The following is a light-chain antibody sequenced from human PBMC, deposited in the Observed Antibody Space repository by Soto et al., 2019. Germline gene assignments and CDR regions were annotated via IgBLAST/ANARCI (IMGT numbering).Light chain of an antibody. V-gene: IGLV3-21*02. CDR2: DDS. CDR3: QVWDDISDHL. CDR1: NIDSKS. J-gene: IGLJ3*02. Sequence: SYVLTQPPSVSVAPVQTARITCEGNNIDSKSVHWYQQKPGQAPVLVVYDDSDRPSGIPERFSGSNSGNTATLTVGRVEAGDEADYFCQVWDDISDHLFGGGTKVTVL.